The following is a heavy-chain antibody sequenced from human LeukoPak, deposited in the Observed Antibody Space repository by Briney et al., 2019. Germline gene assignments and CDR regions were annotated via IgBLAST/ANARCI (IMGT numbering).Heavy chain of an antibody. CDR1: GGTFSSYA. V-gene: IGHV1-69*05. CDR2: IIPIFGTA. CDR3: ARDPGYYYDSSGLRLGY. Sequence: SVKVSCKAAGGTFSSYAISWVRQAPGQGLEWMGGIIPIFGTANYAQKFQGRVTITTDESTSTAYMELSSLRSEDTAVYYCARDPGYYYDSSGLRLGYWGQGTLVAVSS. J-gene: IGHJ4*02. D-gene: IGHD3-22*01.